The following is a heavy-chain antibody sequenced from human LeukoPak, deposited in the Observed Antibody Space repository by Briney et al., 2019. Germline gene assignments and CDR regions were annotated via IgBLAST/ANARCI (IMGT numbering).Heavy chain of an antibody. J-gene: IGHJ4*02. CDR2: INPKSGDS. CDR3: ARGDTATFGY. D-gene: IGHD5-18*01. CDR1: GYTFIGYY. Sequence: ASVKVSCKASGYTFIGYYLHWVRQAPGQGLEWIGWINPKSGDSNHAQKFQGRVTMTGDTSISTAYMELSSLRSNDTAVYYCARGDTATFGYWGQGTLVTVSS. V-gene: IGHV1-2*02.